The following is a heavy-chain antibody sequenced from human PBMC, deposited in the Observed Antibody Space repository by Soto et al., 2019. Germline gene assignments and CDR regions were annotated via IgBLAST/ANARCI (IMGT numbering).Heavy chain of an antibody. V-gene: IGHV4-4*02. CDR3: ARAEYRGGGEDIVLVPAAYYYYYGMDV. D-gene: IGHD2-2*01. CDR2: IYHSGST. CDR1: GGSISSSNW. J-gene: IGHJ6*02. Sequence: SETLSLTCAVSGGSISSSNWWSWVRQPPGKGLEWIGEIYHSGSTNYNPSLKSRVTISVDKSKNQFSLKLSSVTAADTAVYYCARAEYRGGGEDIVLVPAAYYYYYGMDVWGQGTTVTVSS.